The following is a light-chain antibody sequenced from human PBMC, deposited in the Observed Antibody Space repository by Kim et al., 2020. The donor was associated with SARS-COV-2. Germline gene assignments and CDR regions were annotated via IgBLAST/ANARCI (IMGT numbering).Light chain of an antibody. CDR1: QGISNY. V-gene: IGKV1-27*01. CDR3: QKYNSATYT. CDR2: AAS. J-gene: IGKJ2*01. Sequence: SASVGDRVTITCPASQGISNYLAWYQQKPGKVPKLLIYAASALQSGVPSRFSGSGSGTDFTLTISSLQPEDVATYYCQKYNSATYTFGQGTKLEI.